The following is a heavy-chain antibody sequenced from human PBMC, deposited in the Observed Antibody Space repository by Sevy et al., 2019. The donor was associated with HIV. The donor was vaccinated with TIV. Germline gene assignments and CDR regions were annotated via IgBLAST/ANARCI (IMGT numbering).Heavy chain of an antibody. CDR1: GDSVSSNSAA. D-gene: IGHD6-6*01. CDR3: ARVSLYIAARPGTIDY. V-gene: IGHV6-1*01. J-gene: IGHJ4*02. Sequence: KQSQTLSLTCAISGDSVSSNSAAWNWIRQSPSRGLEWLGRTYYRSKWYNDYAVSVKSRITINPDTSKNQFSLQLNSVTPGDTAVYYCARVSLYIAARPGTIDYWGQGTLVTVSS. CDR2: TYYRSKWYN.